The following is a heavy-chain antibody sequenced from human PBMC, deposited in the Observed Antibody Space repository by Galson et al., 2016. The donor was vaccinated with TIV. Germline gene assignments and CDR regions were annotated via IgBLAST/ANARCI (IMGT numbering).Heavy chain of an antibody. J-gene: IGHJ3*02. CDR3: SRGAYGGFLGRAAADI. Sequence: SLRLSCAASGLIFSNAWMTWVRQEPGKGLEWVGRIRSHFDGGTIDYAASVKGRFIISRDDSAQTLYLQMTSLKTEDTGIYYCSRGAYGGFLGRAAADIWGQGTLVTVSS. CDR1: GLIFSNAW. D-gene: IGHD4-23*01. V-gene: IGHV3-15*01. CDR2: IRSHFDGGTI.